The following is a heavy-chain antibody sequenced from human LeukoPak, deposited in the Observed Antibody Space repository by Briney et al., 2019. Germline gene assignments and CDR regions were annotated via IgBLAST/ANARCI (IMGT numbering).Heavy chain of an antibody. D-gene: IGHD2-2*01. V-gene: IGHV4-30-4*01. CDR3: ARRSIVVVPAAPFDY. CDR1: GGSISSGDYY. J-gene: IGHJ4*02. Sequence: LQTLSLTCTVSGGSISSGDYYWSWIRQPPGKGLEWIGYIYYSGSTYYNPSLKSRVTISVDTSKDQFSLKLSSVTAADTAVYYCARRSIVVVPAAPFDYWGQGTLVTVSS. CDR2: IYYSGST.